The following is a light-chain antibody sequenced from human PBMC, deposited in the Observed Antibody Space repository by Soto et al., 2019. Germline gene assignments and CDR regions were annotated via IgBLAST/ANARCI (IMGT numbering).Light chain of an antibody. CDR1: SSDVGGYNY. CDR3: SSYASSSSLV. J-gene: IGLJ2*01. Sequence: QSALTQSPSASGSPGQSVTISCTGTSSDVGGYNYVSWYQQHPGKAPKVMIYEVTKRPSGVPDRFSGSKSGNTASLTVSGLQAEDEADYYCSSYASSSSLVFGGGTKVTVL. V-gene: IGLV2-8*01. CDR2: EVT.